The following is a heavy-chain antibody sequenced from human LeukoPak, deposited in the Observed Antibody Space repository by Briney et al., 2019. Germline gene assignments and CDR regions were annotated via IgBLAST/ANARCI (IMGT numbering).Heavy chain of an antibody. CDR3: APLVAATTPQGGNY. CDR2: INPNSGGT. V-gene: IGHV1-2*02. Sequence: GASVTVSCKASGYTFTGYYMHWVRQAPGQGLEWMGWINPNSGGTNYAQKFQGRVTMTRDTSISTAYMELSRLRSDDTAVYYCAPLVAATTPQGGNYWGQGTLVTVS. D-gene: IGHD2-15*01. J-gene: IGHJ4*02. CDR1: GYTFTGYY.